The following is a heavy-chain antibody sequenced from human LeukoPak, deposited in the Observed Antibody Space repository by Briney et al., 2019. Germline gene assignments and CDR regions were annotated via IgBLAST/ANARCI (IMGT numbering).Heavy chain of an antibody. Sequence: SETLSLTCDVSGGSVTSTNWWTWVRQPPGKDLEWIGEVHLDGRTNYNPSLKSRLIMSVDLPENHISLKLSSVTAADTAVYYCARGYYGSGTYYIGDYWGQGTLVTVSS. CDR3: ARGYYGSGTYYIGDY. D-gene: IGHD3-10*01. CDR1: GGSVTSTNW. J-gene: IGHJ4*02. V-gene: IGHV4-4*02. CDR2: VHLDGRT.